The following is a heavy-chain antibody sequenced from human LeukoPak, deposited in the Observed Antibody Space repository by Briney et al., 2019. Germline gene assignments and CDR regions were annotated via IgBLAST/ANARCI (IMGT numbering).Heavy chain of an antibody. D-gene: IGHD1/OR15-1a*01. V-gene: IGHV3-74*01. J-gene: IGHJ6*01. CDR2: INSDGSSI. Sequence: GGSLRLSCEASGFTFSNYGMHWIRQAPGKGLVWVSLINSDGSSISYADSVRGRFTISRDEAKHTLKKQMNSMRDDDTAVYYCTRDGSKKQLDVWGRRRTVTV. CDR1: GFTFSNYG. CDR3: TRDGSKKQLDV.